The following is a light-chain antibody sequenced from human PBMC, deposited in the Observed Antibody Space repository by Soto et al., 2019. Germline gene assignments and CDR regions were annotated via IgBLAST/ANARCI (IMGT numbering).Light chain of an antibody. V-gene: IGKV3-11*01. CDR1: QSIGSY. J-gene: IGKJ5*01. CDR3: QQRSNWPPIT. CDR2: DSS. Sequence: EIVLTQSPATLSLSPGERATLSCRASQSIGSYLAWYQQKSGQAPRLLIYDSSNRATGIPARFSGSGSGTDFTLTISSLEPEDFAIYYCQQRSNWPPITFGQGTRLEIK.